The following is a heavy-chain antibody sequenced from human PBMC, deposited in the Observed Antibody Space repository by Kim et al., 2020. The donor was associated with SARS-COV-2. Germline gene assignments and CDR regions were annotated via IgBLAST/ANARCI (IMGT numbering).Heavy chain of an antibody. CDR2: IYYSGST. V-gene: IGHV4-30-4*01. CDR1: GGSISSGDYY. Sequence: SETLSLTCTVSGGSISSGDYYWSWIRQPPGKGLEWIGYIYYSGSTYYNPSLKSQVTISVDTAKNQFSLKLSSVTAADTAVYYCARDLPAEGFHCDYWGQGTQVTVSS. CDR3: ARDLPAEGFHCDY. J-gene: IGHJ4*02. D-gene: IGHD3-10*01.